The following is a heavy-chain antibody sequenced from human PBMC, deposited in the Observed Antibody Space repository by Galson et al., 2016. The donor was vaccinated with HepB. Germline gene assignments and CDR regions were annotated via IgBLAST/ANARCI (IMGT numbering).Heavy chain of an antibody. Sequence: SLRLSCAASGFTFYNYAMDWVRQAPGGGLEWVAAIGGNGSPTYYADSVRGRFSISRDNSKNTLYLQMNSLRAEDTALYYCAKEPAPVGSYGVYYYYGMDVWGQGTTVTVSS. CDR2: IGGNGSPT. D-gene: IGHD1-26*01. J-gene: IGHJ6*02. CDR1: GFTFYNYA. V-gene: IGHV3-23*01. CDR3: AKEPAPVGSYGVYYYYGMDV.